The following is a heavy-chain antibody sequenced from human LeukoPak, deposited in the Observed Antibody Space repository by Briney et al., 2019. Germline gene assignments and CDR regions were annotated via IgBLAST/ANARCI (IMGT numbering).Heavy chain of an antibody. D-gene: IGHD2-2*01. CDR3: ARGPALYCTSSSCLDGVD. J-gene: IGHJ4*02. CDR2: ISSGGSYI. CDR1: GFTFSDYA. V-gene: IGHV3-21*01. Sequence: GPLRLSSAASGFTFSDYAMNWVRPAPGKGLEWVSSISSGGSYISYADSVKGRFTVSRDNAKDSLFLQMRSLRDEDTAVYYCARGPALYCTSSSCLDGVDWGQGTLVSVSS.